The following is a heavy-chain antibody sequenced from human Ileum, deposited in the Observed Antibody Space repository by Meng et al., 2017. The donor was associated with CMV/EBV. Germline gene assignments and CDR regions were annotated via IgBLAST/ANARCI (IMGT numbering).Heavy chain of an antibody. CDR1: GYTFTRYG. J-gene: IGHJ5*02. D-gene: IGHD1-26*01. CDR2: IYNDNGNT. Sequence: VKVSCKASGYTFTRYGMHWVRQAPGPRLEWIGYIYNDNGNTRYSQRFQGRVTITRDTSANTGYMQLSSLTSEDTAIYYCARESWESWGQGTLVTVSS. CDR3: ARESWES. V-gene: IGHV1-3*04.